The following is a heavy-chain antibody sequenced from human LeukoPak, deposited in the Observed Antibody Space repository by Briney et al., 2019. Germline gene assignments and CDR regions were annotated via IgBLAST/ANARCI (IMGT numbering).Heavy chain of an antibody. CDR2: ISGSGGST. CDR1: GFTFSSYA. Sequence: GGSLRLSCAASGFTFSSYAMSWVRQAPGKGLEWVSAISGSGGSTYYAVSVKGRFTISRDNSKNTLYLQMNSLRAEDTAVYYCAKSVRIVVVPAATPPLDYWGQGTLVTVSS. V-gene: IGHV3-23*01. D-gene: IGHD2-2*01. CDR3: AKSVRIVVVPAATPPLDY. J-gene: IGHJ4*02.